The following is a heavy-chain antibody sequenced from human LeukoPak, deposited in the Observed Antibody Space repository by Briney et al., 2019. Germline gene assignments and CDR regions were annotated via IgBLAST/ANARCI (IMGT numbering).Heavy chain of an antibody. CDR2: ISSSGTTI. Sequence: QPGGSLRLSCAASGFTFSSYEMHWVRQAPGKGLEWVADISSSGTTIYYADSVKGRFTISRDNAKNSLYLQMNSLRAEDTAVYYCARDVFPLGDSWGQGTLVTVSS. J-gene: IGHJ4*02. CDR3: ARDVFPLGDS. V-gene: IGHV3-48*03. CDR1: GFTFSSYE.